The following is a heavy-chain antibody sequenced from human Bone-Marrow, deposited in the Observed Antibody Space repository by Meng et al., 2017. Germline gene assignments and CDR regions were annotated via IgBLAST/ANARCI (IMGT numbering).Heavy chain of an antibody. J-gene: IGHJ4*02. CDR1: GFTFSSYG. V-gene: IGHV3-33*01. Sequence: GESLKISCAASGFTFSSYGMHWVRQAPGKGLEWVAVIWYDGTNKYYADSVKGRFTISRDNSKNTLYLQMNSLRAEDTAVYYCAGEIAVAGTYFDYWGQGTLVTVSS. CDR2: IWYDGTNK. CDR3: AGEIAVAGTYFDY. D-gene: IGHD6-19*01.